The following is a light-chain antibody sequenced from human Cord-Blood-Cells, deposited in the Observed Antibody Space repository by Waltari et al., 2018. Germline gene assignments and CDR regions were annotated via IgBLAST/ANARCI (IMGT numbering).Light chain of an antibody. CDR3: QQYNSYSPWT. Sequence: DIQMTQSPSTLSASVGARVPITCRASQSISSWLAWYQQKPGKAPKLLIYKASILESGVPSRFSGSGSGTEFTLTISSLQPDDFATYYCQQYNSYSPWTFGQGTKVEIK. V-gene: IGKV1-5*03. CDR2: KAS. J-gene: IGKJ1*01. CDR1: QSISSW.